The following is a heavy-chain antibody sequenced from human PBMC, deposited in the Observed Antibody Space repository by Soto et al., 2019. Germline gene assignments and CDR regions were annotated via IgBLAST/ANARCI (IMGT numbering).Heavy chain of an antibody. D-gene: IGHD3-10*01. CDR2: INTYNGNT. CDR3: ARGVGSGTYYNQYNWFDP. V-gene: IGHV1-18*01. J-gene: IGHJ5*02. Sequence: APVKASCKASGYPFTNYGFSWVRQAPGQGLEGMGWINTYNGNTNHAQKLQGRVTMTTDTSTSTAYMELRSLRSDDTAVYYCARGVGSGTYYNQYNWFDPWGQGTLVTVSS. CDR1: GYPFTNYG.